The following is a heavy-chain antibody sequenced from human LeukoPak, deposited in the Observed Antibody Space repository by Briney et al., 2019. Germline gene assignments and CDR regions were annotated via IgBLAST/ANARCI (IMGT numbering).Heavy chain of an antibody. CDR1: GFTFGDYA. J-gene: IGHJ4*02. V-gene: IGHV3-49*04. Sequence: PGGSLRLSCTASGFTFGDYAMSWVRQAPGKGLEWVGFIRSKAYGGTTEYAASVKGRFTISRDDSKSIAYLQMNSLKTEDTAVYYCTRDTWDYYDSSGKFDYWGQGTLVTVSS. CDR3: TRDTWDYYDSSGKFDY. CDR2: IRSKAYGGTT. D-gene: IGHD3-22*01.